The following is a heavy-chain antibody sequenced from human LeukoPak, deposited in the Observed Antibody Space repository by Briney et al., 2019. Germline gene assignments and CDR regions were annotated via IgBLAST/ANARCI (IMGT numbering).Heavy chain of an antibody. V-gene: IGHV3-21*01. CDR1: GFTFSSKT. D-gene: IGHD6-19*01. CDR3: ARSSGWRGSLDY. Sequence: PGGSLRLSCAGSGFTFSSKTMNWVRQAPGKGLEWVSSISSSGSYIFYADSVKGRFTISRDNAKKSLHLEMNSLRAEDTAVYYCARSSGWRGSLDYWGQGTLVTVSS. J-gene: IGHJ4*02. CDR2: ISSSGSYI.